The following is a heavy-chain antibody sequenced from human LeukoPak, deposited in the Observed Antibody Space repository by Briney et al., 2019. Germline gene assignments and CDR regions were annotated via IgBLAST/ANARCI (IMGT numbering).Heavy chain of an antibody. Sequence: GGSLRLSCAASGFTFSSYAMSWVRQAPGKGLEWVSAISGSGGSTYYADSVKGRFTISRDNAKNSLYLQMNSLRAEDTAVYYCARYRIGYGYWGQGTLVTVSS. CDR2: ISGSGGST. D-gene: IGHD5-18*01. J-gene: IGHJ4*02. V-gene: IGHV3-23*01. CDR3: ARYRIGYGY. CDR1: GFTFSSYA.